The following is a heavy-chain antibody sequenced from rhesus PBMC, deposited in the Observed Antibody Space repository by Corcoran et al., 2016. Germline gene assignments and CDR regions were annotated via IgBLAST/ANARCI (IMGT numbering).Heavy chain of an antibody. Sequence: QVTLKESGPALVKPTQTLTLTCTFSGFSLSTSGMGVGWIRQPPGKALKWLASIYWDDDKYDSTTRKNRLTITKDTAKNQVVLTMTNMDPVDTATYYCARVGERWLVHYWGQGVLVTVSS. V-gene: IGHV2S1*01. J-gene: IGHJ4*01. CDR1: GFSLSTSGMG. D-gene: IGHD6-37*01. CDR3: ARVGERWLVHY. CDR2: IYWDDDK.